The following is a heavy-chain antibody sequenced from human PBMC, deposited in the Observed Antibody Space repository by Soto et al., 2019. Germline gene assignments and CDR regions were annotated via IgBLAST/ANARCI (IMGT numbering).Heavy chain of an antibody. V-gene: IGHV1-69*01. CDR1: GGTFSSYA. CDR3: ARSHGSSTSLEIYYYYYYGMDV. Sequence: QVQLVQSGAEVKKPGSSVNVSCKASGGTFSSYAISWVRQAPGQGLEWMGGVIPISETTKYEQKFQGRGTITADESKSTAYMELSSPRSEDTAVYYCARSHGSSTSLEIYYYYYYGMDVWGQGTTVTVSS. CDR2: VIPISETT. D-gene: IGHD2-2*01. J-gene: IGHJ6*02.